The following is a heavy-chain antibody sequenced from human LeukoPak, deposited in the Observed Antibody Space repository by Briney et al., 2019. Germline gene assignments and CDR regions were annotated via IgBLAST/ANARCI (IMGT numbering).Heavy chain of an antibody. D-gene: IGHD3-22*01. CDR3: ARVTSYYYDSSGYYRDAFDI. Sequence: SVKVSCKASGYTFTNYAISWVRQAPGQGLDWMGRIIPILHIADYAQKFQARVTITADKSTSTAYMELSSLRSEDTAVYYCARVTSYYYDSSGYYRDAFDIWGQGTMVTVSS. J-gene: IGHJ3*02. V-gene: IGHV1-69*04. CDR1: GYTFTNYA. CDR2: IIPILHIA.